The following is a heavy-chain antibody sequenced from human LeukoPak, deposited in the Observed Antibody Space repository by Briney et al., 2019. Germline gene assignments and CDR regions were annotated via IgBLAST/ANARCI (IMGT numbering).Heavy chain of an antibody. CDR3: AKGRGTRVYNWFDT. CDR2: ISSSGSTI. J-gene: IGHJ5*02. CDR1: GFTFSDYY. D-gene: IGHD1-26*01. V-gene: IGHV3-11*01. Sequence: GGSLRLSCAASGFTFSDYYMSWIRQAPGKGLEWVSYISSSGSTIYYADSVKGRFTISRDNAKNSLYLQMNSLRAEDTAVYFCAKGRGTRVYNWFDTWGQGILVTVSS.